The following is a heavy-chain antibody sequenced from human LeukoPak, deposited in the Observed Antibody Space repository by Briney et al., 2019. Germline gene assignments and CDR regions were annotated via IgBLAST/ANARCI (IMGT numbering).Heavy chain of an antibody. J-gene: IGHJ3*02. CDR2: IYTSGST. Sequence: SQILSLTCTVSGGSISSGSYYWSWIRQPAGKGLEWIGRIYTSGSTNYNPSLESRVTISVDTSKNQFSLKLSSVTAADTAVYYCARRNSSSWVPGAFDIWGQGTMVTVSS. D-gene: IGHD6-13*01. CDR3: ARRNSSSWVPGAFDI. CDR1: GGSISSGSYY. V-gene: IGHV4-61*02.